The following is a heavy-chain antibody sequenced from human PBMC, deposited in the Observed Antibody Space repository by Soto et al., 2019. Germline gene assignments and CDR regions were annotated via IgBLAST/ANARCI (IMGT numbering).Heavy chain of an antibody. CDR1: GFVFIAYT. CDR3: ATPYYFNH. Sequence: PGGSLRLSCAASGFVFIAYTMNWVRQAPGKGLEWLSSISDDSSYIDYADSLRGRFTVSRDNARNSLYLQIDSLGVEDTAVYYCATPYYFNHWGPGTLVTVS. J-gene: IGHJ1*01. D-gene: IGHD3-16*01. V-gene: IGHV3-21*06. CDR2: ISDDSSYI.